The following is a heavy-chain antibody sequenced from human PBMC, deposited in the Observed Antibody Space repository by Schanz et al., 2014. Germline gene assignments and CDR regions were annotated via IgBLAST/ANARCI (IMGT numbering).Heavy chain of an antibody. CDR1: GFTFSTFA. Sequence: EVQLVESGGDLVQPGGSLRLSCSASGFTFSTFAMHWVRQAPGKGLEYISAISNNGDSTYYADSVKGRFTISRDNSKNTLFLQMSSLRADDTAVYYCARNRGSGGQNWYFDLWGRGTLVTVSS. CDR3: ARNRGSGGQNWYFDL. D-gene: IGHD1-26*01. CDR2: ISNNGDST. V-gene: IGHV3-64D*06. J-gene: IGHJ2*01.